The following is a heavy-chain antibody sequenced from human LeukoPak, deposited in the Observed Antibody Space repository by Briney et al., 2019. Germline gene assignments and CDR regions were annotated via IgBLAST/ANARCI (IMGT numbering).Heavy chain of an antibody. Sequence: TGGSLRLSCAAPGFTFSSYWMHWVRQAPGKGLVWVSGTNSGGSTTAYADSVKGRFTISRDNAKNTLYLQMNSLRAEDTAVYYCATNIVGPTLDYWGQGTLVTVSS. D-gene: IGHD1-26*01. J-gene: IGHJ4*02. CDR3: ATNIVGPTLDY. CDR2: TNSGGSTT. V-gene: IGHV3-74*01. CDR1: GFTFSSYW.